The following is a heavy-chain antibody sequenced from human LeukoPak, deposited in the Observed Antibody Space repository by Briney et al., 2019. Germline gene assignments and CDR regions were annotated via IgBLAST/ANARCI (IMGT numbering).Heavy chain of an antibody. Sequence: SETLSLTCTVSGGSISSYYWSWIRQPPGKGLEWIGYIYYSGSTNYNPSLKSRVTISVDTSKHQFSLKLSSVTAADTAVYYCARDKVVPAAIWGYYGMDVWGQGTTVTVSS. D-gene: IGHD2-2*02. CDR1: GGSISSYY. J-gene: IGHJ6*02. CDR3: ARDKVVPAAIWGYYGMDV. V-gene: IGHV4-59*01. CDR2: IYYSGST.